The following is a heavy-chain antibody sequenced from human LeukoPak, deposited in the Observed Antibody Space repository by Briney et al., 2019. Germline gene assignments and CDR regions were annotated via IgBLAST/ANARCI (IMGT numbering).Heavy chain of an antibody. V-gene: IGHV3-7*03. CDR1: GFTFSSYW. CDR2: IKQDGSEK. J-gene: IGHJ5*02. D-gene: IGHD2-2*01. CDR3: ARAILRVHCSSTSCYQYNWFDP. Sequence: GGSLRLSCAASGFTFSSYWMSWVRQAPGKGLEWVANIKQDGSEKYHVDSVKGRFTISRDNAKNSLYLQMNSLRAEDTAVYYCARAILRVHCSSTSCYQYNWFDPWGQGALVTVSS.